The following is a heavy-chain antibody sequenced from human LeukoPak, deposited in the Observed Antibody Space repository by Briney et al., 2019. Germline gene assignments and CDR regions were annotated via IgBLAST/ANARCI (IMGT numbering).Heavy chain of an antibody. D-gene: IGHD5-24*01. CDR1: GFTFSNYW. J-gene: IGHJ4*02. CDR2: IDNAGSIT. CDR3: AKEGRSLQTY. Sequence: GGSLRLSCAASGFTFSNYWIHWVRHAPGKGLVWVSRIDNAGSITTYVDSVKGRFTISRDNAKNSLYLQMNSLRVEDTAVYYCAKEGRSLQTYWGQGTLVTVSS. V-gene: IGHV3-74*03.